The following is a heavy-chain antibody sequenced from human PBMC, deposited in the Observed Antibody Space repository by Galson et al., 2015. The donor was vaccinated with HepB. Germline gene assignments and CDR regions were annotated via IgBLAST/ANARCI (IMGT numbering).Heavy chain of an antibody. J-gene: IGHJ4*02. V-gene: IGHV3-33*01. CDR2: IWYDASNK. CDR3: ARDRYSGYENGGYFDY. CDR1: GFTFSNYG. Sequence: SLRLSCAASGFTFSNYGMHWVRQAPGKGLEWVAIIWYDASNKHYADSVKGRFTISRDSSKNTLYLQMNSLRVEDTAIYYCARDRYSGYENGGYFDYWGQGALVTVSS. D-gene: IGHD5-12*01.